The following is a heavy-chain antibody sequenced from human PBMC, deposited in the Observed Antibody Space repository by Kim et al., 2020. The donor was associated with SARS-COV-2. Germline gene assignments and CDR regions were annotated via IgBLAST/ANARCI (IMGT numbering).Heavy chain of an antibody. J-gene: IGHJ4*02. D-gene: IGHD3-16*02. Sequence: AGSVKGRFTISRDNSKNPLYMQMTSLRAEDTAVYYCAKILSVISSTPTFDYWGQGTLVTVSS. V-gene: IGHV3-30*02. CDR3: AKILSVISSTPTFDY.